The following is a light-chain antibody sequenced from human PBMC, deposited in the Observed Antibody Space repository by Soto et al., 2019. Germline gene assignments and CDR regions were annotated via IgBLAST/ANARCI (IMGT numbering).Light chain of an antibody. J-gene: IGKJ3*01. CDR1: QDIISN. CDR3: LQHHTYPRT. Sequence: DIQMTQSPSSLSASVGDRVTITCRASQDIISNLGWFQQKPGKAPKRLIYAASSLQSGVPSRFSGSVSGTEFTLTISSLQPEDFATYYCLQHHTYPRTFGPGTKVDIK. V-gene: IGKV1-17*01. CDR2: AAS.